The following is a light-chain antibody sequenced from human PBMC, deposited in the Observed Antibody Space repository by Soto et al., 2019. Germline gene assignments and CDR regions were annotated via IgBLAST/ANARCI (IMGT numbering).Light chain of an antibody. J-gene: IGKJ1*01. CDR1: QSVSSN. Sequence: EIVMTQSPATLSVSPGERATLSCRASQSVSSNLAWYQQKPGQAPRLLIYGASTRATGIPARFSGSGPGTEFTLTISSLQSEDVAEYYCQQYNNWPPWTFGQGTKGEIK. V-gene: IGKV3-15*01. CDR3: QQYNNWPPWT. CDR2: GAS.